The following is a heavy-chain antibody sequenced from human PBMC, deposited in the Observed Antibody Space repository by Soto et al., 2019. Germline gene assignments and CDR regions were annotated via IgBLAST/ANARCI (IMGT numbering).Heavy chain of an antibody. CDR1: GGSFSGYY. Sequence: PSETLSLTCAVYGGSFSGYYWSWIRQPPGKGLEWIGEINHSGSTNYNPSLKSRVTISVDTSKNQFSPKLSSVTAADTAVYYCARGGPLAAAGTWGQGTLVTVSS. D-gene: IGHD6-13*01. CDR3: ARGGPLAAAGT. V-gene: IGHV4-34*01. CDR2: INHSGST. J-gene: IGHJ4*02.